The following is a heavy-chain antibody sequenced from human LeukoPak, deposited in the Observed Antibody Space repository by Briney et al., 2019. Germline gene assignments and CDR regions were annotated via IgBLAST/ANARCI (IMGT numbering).Heavy chain of an antibody. CDR1: GFTFSSYA. D-gene: IGHD6-19*01. CDR2: ISYDGSNK. CDR3: ARVSVAGHTYYYYGMDV. Sequence: PGRSLRLSCAASGFTFSSYAMHWVRQAPGKGLEWVAVISYDGSNKYYADSVKGRFTISRDNSKNTLYLQTNSLRAEDTAVYYCARVSVAGHTYYYYGMDVWGQGTTVTVSS. J-gene: IGHJ6*02. V-gene: IGHV3-30*04.